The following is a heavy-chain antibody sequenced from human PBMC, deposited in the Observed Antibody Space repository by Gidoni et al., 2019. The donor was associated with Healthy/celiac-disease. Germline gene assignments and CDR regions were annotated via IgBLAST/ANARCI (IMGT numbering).Heavy chain of an antibody. Sequence: QLQLQASGPGLVKPSETLSITCTVSGGLISSSSYYWGWNRQPPGKGLDVIGSIYFSGSTYYNPSLKSRVTISVDTSKNQFSLKRSSVTAAGTAVYYCARHPFVKVRGIDYWGQGTLVTVSS. D-gene: IGHD3-10*01. CDR1: GGLISSSSYY. CDR2: IYFSGST. CDR3: ARHPFVKVRGIDY. V-gene: IGHV4-39*01. J-gene: IGHJ4*02.